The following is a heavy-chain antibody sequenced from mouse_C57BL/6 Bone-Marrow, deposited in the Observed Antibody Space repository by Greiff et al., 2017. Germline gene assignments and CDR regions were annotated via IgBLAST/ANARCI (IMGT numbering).Heavy chain of an antibody. Sequence: QVTLKVSGPGILQPSQTLSLTCSFSGFSLSTFGMGVGWIRQPSGKGLEWLAHIWWDDDKYYNPALKSRLTISKDTSKNQVFLKSANVDTADTATDYCARLNTVVAKGWYFDVWGTGTTVTVSS. CDR2: IWWDDDK. V-gene: IGHV8-8*01. D-gene: IGHD1-1*01. J-gene: IGHJ1*03. CDR3: ARLNTVVAKGWYFDV. CDR1: GFSLSTFGMG.